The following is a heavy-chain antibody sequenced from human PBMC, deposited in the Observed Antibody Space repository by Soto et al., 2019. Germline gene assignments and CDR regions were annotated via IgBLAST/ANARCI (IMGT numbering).Heavy chain of an antibody. CDR1: GYTFTDYD. J-gene: IGHJ3*02. V-gene: IGHV1-8*02. Sequence: GASVKVSCKASGYTFTDYDMHWVRQAPGHGLEWMGWINPNSGSTNYAQNFQGRVTMTRNTSISTAYMELSSLRSEDTAVYYCARGHSSGWYGGDAFDIWGQGTMVTVSS. D-gene: IGHD6-19*01. CDR2: INPNSGST. CDR3: ARGHSSGWYGGDAFDI.